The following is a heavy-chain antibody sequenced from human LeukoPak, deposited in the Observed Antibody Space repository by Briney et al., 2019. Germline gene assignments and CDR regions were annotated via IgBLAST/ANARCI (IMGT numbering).Heavy chain of an antibody. CDR2: ISSSGSTI. Sequence: GWSLTLSCAAAGFTFSNYEMNWVRQAPGKGLEWVSYISSSGSTIYYADSVKGRFTISRDNAKNSLYLQMNSLRAEDTAVYYCARDRTQLERRGYGMDVWGQGTTVTVSS. D-gene: IGHD1-1*01. J-gene: IGHJ6*02. CDR1: GFTFSNYE. CDR3: ARDRTQLERRGYGMDV. V-gene: IGHV3-48*03.